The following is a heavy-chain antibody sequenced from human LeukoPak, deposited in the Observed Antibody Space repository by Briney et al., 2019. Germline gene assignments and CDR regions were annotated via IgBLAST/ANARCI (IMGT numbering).Heavy chain of an antibody. V-gene: IGHV3-11*01. Sequence: PGGSLRLSCAASGFTFSDYYMSWLRQAPGRGLEWVSYISSSGSTIYYADSVKGRFTISRDNAKNSLYLQMNSLRAEDTAVYYCARDEVEMATIDVGYYYYGMDVWGQGTTVTVPS. CDR1: GFTFSDYY. CDR3: ARDEVEMATIDVGYYYYGMDV. D-gene: IGHD5-24*01. CDR2: ISSSGSTI. J-gene: IGHJ6*02.